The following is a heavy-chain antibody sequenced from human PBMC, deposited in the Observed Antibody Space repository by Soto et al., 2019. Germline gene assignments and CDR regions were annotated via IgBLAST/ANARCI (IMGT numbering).Heavy chain of an antibody. CDR2: IIPILGIA. J-gene: IGHJ4*02. D-gene: IGHD2-15*01. V-gene: IGHV1-69*02. Sequence: QVQLVQSGAEVKKPGSSVKVSCKASGGTFSSYTISWMRQAPGQGLEWMGRIIPILGIANYAQKFQGRVTITADKSTSTAYMELSSLRSEDTAVYYCARRDCSGGSCYSGSFDYWGQGTLVTVSS. CDR3: ARRDCSGGSCYSGSFDY. CDR1: GGTFSSYT.